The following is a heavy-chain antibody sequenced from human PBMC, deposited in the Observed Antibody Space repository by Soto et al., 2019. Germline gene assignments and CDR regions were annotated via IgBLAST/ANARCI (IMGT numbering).Heavy chain of an antibody. CDR1: GGSISSGGYY. J-gene: IGHJ4*02. CDR2: IYYSGST. Sequence: SETLSLTCTVSGGSISSGGYYWSWIRQHPGKGLEWIGYIYYSGSTYYNPSLKSRVTISVDTSKNQFSLKLSSVTAADTAVYCCARVNTGMGVDHWGQGTLVTVSS. CDR3: ARVNTGMGVDH. D-gene: IGHD5-18*01. V-gene: IGHV4-31*03.